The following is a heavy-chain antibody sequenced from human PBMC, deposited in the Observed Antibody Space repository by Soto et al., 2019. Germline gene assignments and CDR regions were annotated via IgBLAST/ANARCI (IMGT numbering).Heavy chain of an antibody. CDR2: VSPNGQGI. V-gene: IGHV3-23*01. D-gene: IGHD6-6*01. Sequence: GGSLRLSCAASGFTLGRYGMSWVRQAPGKGLEWVSAVSPNGQGIYYADSVRGRSTISRDFSKNTVFLHMDSLRAEDTAVYYCARDKGIAAREAYYYGMDVWGQGTTVTVSS. CDR1: GFTLGRYG. CDR3: ARDKGIAAREAYYYGMDV. J-gene: IGHJ6*02.